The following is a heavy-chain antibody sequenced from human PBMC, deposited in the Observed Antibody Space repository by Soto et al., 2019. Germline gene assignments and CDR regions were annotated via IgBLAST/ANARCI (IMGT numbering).Heavy chain of an antibody. CDR2: ISYDGSNK. J-gene: IGHJ4*02. D-gene: IGHD1-1*01. CDR3: AKKVPGSNPLDS. CDR1: GFPFSSYA. Sequence: TGGSLRLSCAASGFPFSSYAMHWVRQAPGKGLEWVAVISYDGSNKYYAESVKGRFTISRDNSKNTLYLQMNSLRVEDTAVYYCAKKVPGSNPLDSWGQGALVTVSS. V-gene: IGHV3-30-3*02.